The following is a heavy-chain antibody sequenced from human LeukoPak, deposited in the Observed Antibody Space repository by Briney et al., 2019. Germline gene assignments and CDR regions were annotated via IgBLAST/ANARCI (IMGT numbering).Heavy chain of an antibody. Sequence: SGPTLVNPTQTPTLTCTFSGFSLRTTGVGVAWIRQPPGKALEWLAITYWNDDKSYSPSLKNRLTITKDTSKNQVVLTMTNMDPVDTATYYCSHKGHGTGSYSMWGQGTLVTVSS. J-gene: IGHJ4*02. CDR3: SHKGHGTGSYSM. CDR2: TYWNDDK. D-gene: IGHD3-10*01. CDR1: GFSLRTTGVG. V-gene: IGHV2-5*01.